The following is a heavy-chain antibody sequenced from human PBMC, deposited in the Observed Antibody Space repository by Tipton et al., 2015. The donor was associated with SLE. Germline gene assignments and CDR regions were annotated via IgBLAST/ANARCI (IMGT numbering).Heavy chain of an antibody. CDR1: SGSISSYY. D-gene: IGHD6-13*01. CDR3: ARVGEVAAAGSGSYFDY. Sequence: TLSLTCTVSSGSISSYYWSWIRQPPGKGLEWIGYIYSSGSTNYNPSLKSRVTISVDTSKNQFSLKLSSVTAADTAVYYCARVGEVAAAGSGSYFDYWGQGTLVTVSS. J-gene: IGHJ4*02. CDR2: IYSSGST. V-gene: IGHV4-59*01.